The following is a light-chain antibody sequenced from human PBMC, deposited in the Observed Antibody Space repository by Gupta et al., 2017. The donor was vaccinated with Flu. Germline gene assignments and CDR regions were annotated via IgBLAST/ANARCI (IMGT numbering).Light chain of an antibody. CDR2: EVS. CDR3: SSYTSSYTYV. CDR1: SSDVGSYNR. V-gene: IGLV2-18*02. J-gene: IGLJ1*01. Sequence: QSALTQPPSVSGSRGQSVTISCTGASSDVGSYNRVSWYQQPPGTAPKLMIYEVSNRPSGVPDRFSGSKSGNTASLTISGLQAEDEADYYCSSYTSSYTYVFGTGTKVTVL.